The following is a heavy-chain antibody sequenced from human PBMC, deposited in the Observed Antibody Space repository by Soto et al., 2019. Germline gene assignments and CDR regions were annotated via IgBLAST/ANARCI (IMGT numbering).Heavy chain of an antibody. CDR3: ARAPYYYDGRGYWAY. Sequence: EVQLVESGGGLVKPGGSLRLSCAASGFTFSSYSMNWVRQAPGKGLEWVSSISSSSSYIYYADSVKGRFTISRDNAKNSLYLQMNSRRAEDTAVYYCARAPYYYDGRGYWAYWGQGTLVTVSS. J-gene: IGHJ4*02. V-gene: IGHV3-21*01. CDR1: GFTFSSYS. D-gene: IGHD3-22*01. CDR2: ISSSSSYI.